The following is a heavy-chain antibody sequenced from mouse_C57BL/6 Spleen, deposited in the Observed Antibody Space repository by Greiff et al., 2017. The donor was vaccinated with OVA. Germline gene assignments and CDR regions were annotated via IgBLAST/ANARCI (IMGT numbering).Heavy chain of an antibody. CDR1: GYSFTGYY. V-gene: IGHV1-31*01. D-gene: IGHD1-1*01. J-gene: IGHJ3*01. CDR2: IYPYNGVS. Sequence: EVKLVESGPELVKPGASVKISCKASGYSFTGYYMHWVKQSHGNILDWIGDIYPYNGVSSYNQNFKGKATLTVDKSSSTAYMELRSLTSEDSAVYSGARGAMSTTDQDWLAYWGQGTPVTVSA. CDR3: ARGAMSTTDQDWLAY.